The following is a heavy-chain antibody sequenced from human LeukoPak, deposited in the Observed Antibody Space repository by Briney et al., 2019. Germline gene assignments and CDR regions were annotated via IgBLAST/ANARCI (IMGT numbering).Heavy chain of an antibody. D-gene: IGHD6-19*01. CDR2: ISTYNGNT. CDR3: ARDSVAGSPGLDY. V-gene: IGHV1-18*01. J-gene: IGHJ4*02. Sequence: ASVKVSCKASGYTFTSYDIIWVRQAPGQGLEWMGWISTYNGNTNYAQKLQGRVTMTTDTSTSTAYMELRSLRSDDTAVYYCARDSVAGSPGLDYWGQGTLVTVSS. CDR1: GYTFTSYD.